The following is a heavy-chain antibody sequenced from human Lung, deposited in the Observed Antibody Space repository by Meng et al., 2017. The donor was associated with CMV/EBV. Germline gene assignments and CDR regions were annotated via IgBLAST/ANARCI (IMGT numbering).Heavy chain of an antibody. CDR1: GGSISSYY. J-gene: IGHJ5*02. Sequence: SETLSLTCSVSGGSISSYYWSGVRQPPGSGLEWIGYSGSTNYNPSLQSRVTMSVDTSKNQFSLKLSSVTAADTAVYYCARGGRFSDAWGQGSLVTVSS. V-gene: IGHV4-59*01. D-gene: IGHD3-10*01. CDR2: SGST. CDR3: ARGGRFSDA.